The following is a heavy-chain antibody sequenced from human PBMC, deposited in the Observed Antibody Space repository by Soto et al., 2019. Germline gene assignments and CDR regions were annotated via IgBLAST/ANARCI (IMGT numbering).Heavy chain of an antibody. CDR2: IYWDEDK. CDR1: GFSLSSSGVG. J-gene: IGHJ6*02. V-gene: IGHV2-5*02. Sequence: QITLKESGPTLVKPTQTLTLTCTFSGFSLSSSGVGVGWIRKPPGKAPEWLALIYWDEDKRYSPSLKTRLTITKDTSTNEVVLTMTNMDPVDTGTYYCAHKGGRGAGMDVWGQRTTVTVSS. D-gene: IGHD2-15*01. CDR3: AHKGGRGAGMDV.